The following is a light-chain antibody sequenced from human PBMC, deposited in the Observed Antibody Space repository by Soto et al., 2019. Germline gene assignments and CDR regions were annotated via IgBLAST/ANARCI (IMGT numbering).Light chain of an antibody. V-gene: IGKV3-15*01. CDR3: QEYNNGRPIT. CDR2: VAS. J-gene: IGKJ5*01. CDR1: QSVSSN. Sequence: EMVMSQSQATVSGSPGARATXSCRASQSVSSNLAWYQQKPGQSPRLLIYVASTRATGIPARFSGGGSGTEFTLTIRPLHSEGSAVYYCQEYNNGRPITFGQGTRMEIK.